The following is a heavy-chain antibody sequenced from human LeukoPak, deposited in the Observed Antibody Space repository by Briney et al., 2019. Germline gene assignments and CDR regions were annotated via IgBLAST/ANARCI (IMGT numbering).Heavy chain of an antibody. D-gene: IGHD1-26*01. CDR3: ARRVGGTTSRAFDI. Sequence: GESLKISCKGSGYSFTSYWIAWVRQMPGKGLEYMGIIYPGDSDTRYSPSFQGQATISADKSITTAYLQWSSLKASDTAMYYCARRVGGTTSRAFDIWGQGTMVSVPS. CDR2: IYPGDSDT. CDR1: GYSFTSYW. J-gene: IGHJ3*02. V-gene: IGHV5-51*01.